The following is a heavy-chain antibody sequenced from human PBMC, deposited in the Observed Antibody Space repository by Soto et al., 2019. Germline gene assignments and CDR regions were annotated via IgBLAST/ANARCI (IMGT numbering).Heavy chain of an antibody. J-gene: IGHJ4*02. V-gene: IGHV1-3*01. CDR1: GYTFTSYG. CDR2: INAANGDT. CDR3: ARSLRLGKGYFDY. D-gene: IGHD4-17*01. Sequence: ASVKVSCKASGYTFTSYGIHWVRQAPGQRLEWMGWINAANGDTKYSPKFQGRVTITRDTSASTTYMELSSLRSEDTAVYYCARSLRLGKGYFDYWGQGTLVTVSS.